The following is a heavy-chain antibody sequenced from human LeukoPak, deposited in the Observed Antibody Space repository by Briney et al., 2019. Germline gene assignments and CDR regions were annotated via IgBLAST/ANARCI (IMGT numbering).Heavy chain of an antibody. V-gene: IGHV3-48*03. CDR1: GFTFSGFE. D-gene: IGHD2-2*01. Sequence: RGSLRLSCAASGFTFSGFEMNWVRKAPGKGLEWVSYISSSGSTRYYADSVEGRFTISRDNAKNSLYLQMNSLRAEDTAVYYCARLRGYCSSTSCYVAFDIWGQGTMVTVSS. CDR2: ISSSGSTR. J-gene: IGHJ3*02. CDR3: ARLRGYCSSTSCYVAFDI.